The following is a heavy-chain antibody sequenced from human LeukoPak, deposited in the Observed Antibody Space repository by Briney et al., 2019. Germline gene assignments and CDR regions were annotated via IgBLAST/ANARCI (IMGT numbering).Heavy chain of an antibody. V-gene: IGHV4-59*01. CDR2: IYYSGST. J-gene: IGHJ4*02. CDR1: GGSINTYY. CDR3: ARGRDGYTFGY. D-gene: IGHD5-24*01. Sequence: SETLSLTCTVSGGSINTYYWSWIRQPPGKGLEWIGYIYYSGSTNYNPSLKSRFTISVDTSKNQFSLKLSSVTPADTAVYYCARGRDGYTFGYWGQGTLVTVSS.